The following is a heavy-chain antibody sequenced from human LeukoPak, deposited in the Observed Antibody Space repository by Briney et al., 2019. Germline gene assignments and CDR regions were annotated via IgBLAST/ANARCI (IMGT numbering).Heavy chain of an antibody. J-gene: IGHJ6*03. V-gene: IGHV3-23*01. CDR1: GFTFSSYA. CDR3: AKDGSSYYDNYYYYYMDV. CDR2: ISGSGGST. D-gene: IGHD3-10*01. Sequence: GGSLRLSCAASGFTFSSYAMSWVRQAPGKGLEWVSAISGSGGSTYYADSVKGRFTISRDNSKNTLYLQMNSLRAEDTAVYYCAKDGSSYYDNYYYYYMDVWGKGTTVTISS.